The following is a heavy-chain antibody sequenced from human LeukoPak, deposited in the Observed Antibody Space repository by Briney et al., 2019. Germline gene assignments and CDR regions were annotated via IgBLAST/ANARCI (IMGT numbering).Heavy chain of an antibody. J-gene: IGHJ3*01. Sequence: PGGSLRLSCVASGFIFSDYSMDWVRQAPGKGLEWGSSISSSSAYIFYSDSVKGRFTISRDNAQSSLYLQMNSLRAGDTAVYYCARQAVARPFDLWGQGTMVTVSS. V-gene: IGHV3-21*06. CDR1: GFIFSDYS. CDR3: ARQAVARPFDL. CDR2: ISSSSAYI.